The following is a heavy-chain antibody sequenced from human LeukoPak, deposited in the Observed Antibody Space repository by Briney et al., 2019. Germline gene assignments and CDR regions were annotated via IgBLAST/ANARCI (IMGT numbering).Heavy chain of an antibody. V-gene: IGHV3-30*02. J-gene: IGHJ4*02. Sequence: GGSLRLSCEASGFIFSDYDMNWVRQAPGKGLEWVAFIRYDGSNKYYADSVKGRFTISRDNSKNTLYLQMNSLRAEDTAVYYCAKDQSYYYGSGSAMDYWGQGTLVTVSS. CDR3: AKDQSYYYGSGSAMDY. D-gene: IGHD3-10*01. CDR1: GFIFSDYD. CDR2: IRYDGSNK.